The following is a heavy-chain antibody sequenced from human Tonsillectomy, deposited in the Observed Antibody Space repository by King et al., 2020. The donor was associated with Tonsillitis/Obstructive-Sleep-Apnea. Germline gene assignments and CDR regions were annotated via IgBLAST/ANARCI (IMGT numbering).Heavy chain of an antibody. V-gene: IGHV7-4-1*02. CDR1: GYTFTSYA. Sequence: VQLVESGSELKKPGASVKVSCKASGYTFTSYAMNWVRQAPGQGLEWMGWINTNTGNQTYDQGFTGRFVFSLDTSVSTAYLQISSLKAEDTAVYYCSIGPRVNRAARYLIYCGQGTLVTVSS. J-gene: IGHJ4*02. CDR3: SIGPRVNRAARYLIY. D-gene: IGHD6-6*01. CDR2: INTNTGNQ.